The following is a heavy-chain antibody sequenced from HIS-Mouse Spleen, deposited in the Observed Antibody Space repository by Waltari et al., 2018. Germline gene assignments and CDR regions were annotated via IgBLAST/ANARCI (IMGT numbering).Heavy chain of an antibody. Sequence: QLQLQKSGPGLLNPPETLCLTCNVTRGSFSSSSYSAAWIRRPQGKGLEWIGSIYYSGSTYSNPSLKSRVTISGDTSKNQFSLKLSSVTAADTAVYYCAREIPYSSSWYDWYFDLWGRGTLVTVSS. CDR2: IYYSGST. V-gene: IGHV4-39*07. CDR3: AREIPYSSSWYDWYFDL. J-gene: IGHJ2*01. D-gene: IGHD6-13*01. CDR1: RGSFSSSSYS.